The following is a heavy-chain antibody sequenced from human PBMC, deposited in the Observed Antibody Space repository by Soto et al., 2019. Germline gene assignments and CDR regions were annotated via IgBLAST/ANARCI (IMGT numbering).Heavy chain of an antibody. CDR1: GFTVSSNY. CDR2: IYSGGST. D-gene: IGHD6-6*01. V-gene: IGHV3-53*01. CDR3: SRERPSSIAARPGAFDI. J-gene: IGHJ3*02. Sequence: GGSLRLSCAASGFTVSSNYMSWVRQAPGKGLEWVSVIYSGGSTYYADSVKGRFTISRDNSKNTLYLQMNSLRAEDTAVYYCSRERPSSIAARPGAFDIWGQGTMVTV.